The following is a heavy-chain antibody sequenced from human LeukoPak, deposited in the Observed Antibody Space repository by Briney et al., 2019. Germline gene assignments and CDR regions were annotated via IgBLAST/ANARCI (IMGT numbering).Heavy chain of an antibody. CDR3: ARRLRRGAFDI. J-gene: IGHJ3*02. V-gene: IGHV5-51*01. D-gene: IGHD2-15*01. CDR2: IYPGDSDT. CDR1: GCGFTSYW. Sequence: GGALQISLQGSGCGFTSYWIGWGRRVAGKGREWMGIIYPGDSDTRYSPSFQGQVTISADKSISTAYLQWSSLKASDTAMYYCARRLRRGAFDIWGQGTMVTVSS.